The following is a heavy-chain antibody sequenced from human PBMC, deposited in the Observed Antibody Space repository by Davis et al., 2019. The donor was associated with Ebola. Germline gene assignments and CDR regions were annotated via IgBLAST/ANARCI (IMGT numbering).Heavy chain of an antibody. CDR1: GFTFSSYA. V-gene: IGHV4-59*01. D-gene: IGHD6-19*01. Sequence: GSLRLSCAASGFTFSSYAMSWVRQAPGKGLEWIGYIYYSGSTNYNPSLKSRVTISVDTSKNQFSLKLSSVTAADTAVYYCACSGGSGWPDYFDYWGQGTLVTVSS. CDR2: IYYSGST. CDR3: ACSGGSGWPDYFDY. J-gene: IGHJ4*02.